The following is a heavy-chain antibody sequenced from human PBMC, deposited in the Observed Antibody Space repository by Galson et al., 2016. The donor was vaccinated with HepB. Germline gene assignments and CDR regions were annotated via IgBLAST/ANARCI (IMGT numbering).Heavy chain of an antibody. CDR3: ARDGYFYWLPHDAFDI. V-gene: IGHV3-33*01. CDR2: IWFDGSKT. D-gene: IGHD3-9*01. J-gene: IGHJ3*02. Sequence: SLRLSCAASGFIFSNYGMHWVRQAPGKGLDWVAIIWFDGSKTYYTDAVKDRFTISRDKNTLYLPMNSLRAEDTALYYCARDGYFYWLPHDAFDIWGQGTMVTVSS. CDR1: GFIFSNYG.